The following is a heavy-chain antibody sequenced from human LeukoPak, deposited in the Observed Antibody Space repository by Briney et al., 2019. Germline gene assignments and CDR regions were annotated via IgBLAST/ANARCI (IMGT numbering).Heavy chain of an antibody. V-gene: IGHV4-39*01. D-gene: IGHD5-24*01. CDR1: GGSISSSSYC. CDR3: ARRARWAQDFDY. Sequence: PSETLSLTCTVSGGSISSSSYCWGWIRQPPGKGLEWIGSICYSGSTFYNPSLKSQVTLSVDTSKNQFSLRLSSVTAADTAVYYCARRARWAQDFDYWGQGTLVTVSS. CDR2: ICYSGST. J-gene: IGHJ4*02.